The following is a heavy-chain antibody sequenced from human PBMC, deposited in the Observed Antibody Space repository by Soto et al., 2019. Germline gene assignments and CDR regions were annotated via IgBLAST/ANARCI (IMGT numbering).Heavy chain of an antibody. Sequence: EVQLVESGGGLVQPGRSLRLSCAASGFTFDDYAMHWVRQAPGKGLEWVSGISWSSGSIGYADSVKGRFTISRDNAKNSLYLQMNSLRAEDTALYYCAKDIGTGDYNENYMDVWGKGTTVTVSS. CDR2: ISWSSGSI. CDR1: GFTFDDYA. J-gene: IGHJ6*03. V-gene: IGHV3-9*01. CDR3: AKDIGTGDYNENYMDV. D-gene: IGHD4-17*01.